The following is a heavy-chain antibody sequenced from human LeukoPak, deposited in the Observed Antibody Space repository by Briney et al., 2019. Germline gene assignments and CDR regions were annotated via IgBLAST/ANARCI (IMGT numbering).Heavy chain of an antibody. Sequence: GASVKVSCKASGGTFRTYAISWVRQAPGQGLEWMGGIIPIFGTANYAQKFQGRVTITADESTSAAYMELSSPRSEDTAVYYCARDFSSWHERPHTGFDYWGQGTLVTVSS. CDR2: IIPIFGTA. D-gene: IGHD6-13*01. V-gene: IGHV1-69*13. CDR3: ARDFSSWHERPHTGFDY. CDR1: GGTFRTYA. J-gene: IGHJ4*02.